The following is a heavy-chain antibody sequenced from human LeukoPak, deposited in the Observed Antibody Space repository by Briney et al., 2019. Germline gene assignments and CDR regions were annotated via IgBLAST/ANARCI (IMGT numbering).Heavy chain of an antibody. Sequence: SETLSLTCTVSGGSISSGGYYWSWIRQHPGKGLEWIGYIYYSGSTYYNPSLKSRVTISVDTSKNQFSLKLSSVTAADTAVYYCARAEVFWSGYSYGFDYWGQGTLVTVSS. CDR3: ARAEVFWSGYSYGFDY. CDR2: IYYSGST. CDR1: GGSISSGGYY. J-gene: IGHJ4*02. V-gene: IGHV4-31*03. D-gene: IGHD3-3*01.